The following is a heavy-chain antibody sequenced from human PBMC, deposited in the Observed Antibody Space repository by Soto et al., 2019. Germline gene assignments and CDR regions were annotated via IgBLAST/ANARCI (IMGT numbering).Heavy chain of an antibody. CDR1: GFTFSSYA. CDR3: ARKGPPRDAFDI. V-gene: IGHV3-23*01. J-gene: IGHJ3*02. CDR2: VLGGGGST. Sequence: GGSLRLSCAASGFTFSSYAMSWVRQIPGKGLEWVPGVLGGGGSTFYADSVKGRFTISRDNSKNTLYVQMNSLRAEDTAIYYCARKGPPRDAFDIWGQGTMVTVSS.